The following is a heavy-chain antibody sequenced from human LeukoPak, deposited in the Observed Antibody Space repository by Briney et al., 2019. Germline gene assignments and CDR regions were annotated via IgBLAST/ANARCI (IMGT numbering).Heavy chain of an antibody. CDR3: ARWAATSPYYYYYYGMDV. Sequence: GGFLRLSCAASGFTFSDHYMDWVRQAPGKGLEWVGRTRNKANSYTTEYAASVKGRFTISRDDSKNSLYLQMNSLKTEDTAVYYCARWAATSPYYYYYYGMDVWGQGTTVTVSS. J-gene: IGHJ6*02. CDR2: TRNKANSYTT. V-gene: IGHV3-72*01. CDR1: GFTFSDHY. D-gene: IGHD4-11*01.